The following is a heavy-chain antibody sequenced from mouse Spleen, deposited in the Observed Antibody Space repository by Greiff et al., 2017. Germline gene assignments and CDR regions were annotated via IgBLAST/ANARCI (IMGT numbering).Heavy chain of an antibody. Sequence: EVKLVESGPELVKPGASVKMSCKASGYTFTSYVMHWVKQKPGQGLEWIGYINPYNDGTKYNEKFKGKATLTSDKSSSTAYMELSSLTSEDSAVYYCARNGYDGWYFDVWGAGTTVTVSS. CDR1: GYTFTSYV. D-gene: IGHD2-2*01. J-gene: IGHJ1*01. CDR2: INPYNDGT. CDR3: ARNGYDGWYFDV. V-gene: IGHV1-14*01.